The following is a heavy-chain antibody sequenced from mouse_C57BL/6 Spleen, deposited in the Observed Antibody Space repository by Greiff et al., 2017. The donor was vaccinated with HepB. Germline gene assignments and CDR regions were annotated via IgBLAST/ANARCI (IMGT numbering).Heavy chain of an antibody. CDR3: ARSGYDYYYYAMDY. CDR1: GYTFTDYN. Sequence: VQLKQSGPELVKPGASVKIPCKASGYTFTDYNMDWVKQSHGKSLEWIGDINPNNGGTIYNQKFKGKATLTVDKSSSTAYMELRSLTSEDTAVYYCARSGYDYYYYAMDYWGQGTSVTVSS. CDR2: INPNNGGT. J-gene: IGHJ4*01. D-gene: IGHD2-4*01. V-gene: IGHV1-18*01.